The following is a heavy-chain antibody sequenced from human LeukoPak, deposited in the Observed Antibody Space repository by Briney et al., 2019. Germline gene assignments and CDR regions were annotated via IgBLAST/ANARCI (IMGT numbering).Heavy chain of an antibody. J-gene: IGHJ4*02. CDR2: ISGSGGST. D-gene: IGHD3-22*01. CDR1: GFTFSSYA. CDR3: AEDLRTMIVVVMDY. V-gene: IGHV3-23*01. Sequence: GGSLRLSCAASGFTFSSYAMSWVRQAPGKGLEWVSAISGSGGSTYYADSVKGRFTISRDNSKNTLYLQMNSLRDEDTAVYYFAEDLRTMIVVVMDYWGQGTLVTVSS.